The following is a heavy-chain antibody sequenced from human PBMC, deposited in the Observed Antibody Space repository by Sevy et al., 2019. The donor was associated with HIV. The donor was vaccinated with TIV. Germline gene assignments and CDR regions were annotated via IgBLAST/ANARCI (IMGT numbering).Heavy chain of an antibody. J-gene: IGHJ4*02. Sequence: GGSLRLSCAASGFTFSSYAMHWVRQAPGKGLERVAVISYDGSNKYYADSVKGRFTISRDNSKNTLYLQMNSLRAEDTAVYYCAREYSYGRYFDYWGQGTLVTVSS. D-gene: IGHD5-18*01. V-gene: IGHV3-30-3*01. CDR1: GFTFSSYA. CDR3: AREYSYGRYFDY. CDR2: ISYDGSNK.